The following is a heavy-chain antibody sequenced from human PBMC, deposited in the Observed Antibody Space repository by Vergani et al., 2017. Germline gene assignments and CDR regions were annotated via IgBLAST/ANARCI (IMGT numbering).Heavy chain of an antibody. CDR1: GFTFSSYG. D-gene: IGHD5-18*01. J-gene: IGHJ4*02. V-gene: IGHV3-33*01. CDR3: ARDRAYGYGYDY. CDR2: IWYDGSNK. Sequence: QVQLVESGGGVVQPGRSLRLSCAASGFTFSSYGMHWVRQAPGKGLEWVAVIWYDGSNKYYADSVKGRFTISRDNSKNTLYLQMNSLRAEDTAVYYCARDRAYGYGYDYWGQGTLVTVSS.